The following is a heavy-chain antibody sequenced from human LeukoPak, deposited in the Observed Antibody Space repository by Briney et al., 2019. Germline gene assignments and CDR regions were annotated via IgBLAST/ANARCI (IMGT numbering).Heavy chain of an antibody. D-gene: IGHD2-2*01. V-gene: IGHV1-69*06. CDR2: IIAIFGTA. CDR3: HLLRGAPDDCSSTSCYDNGFDP. J-gene: IGHJ5*02. Sequence: ASVTVSCKASLGTLSRYAIRWVRQAPRQGLEWMGGIIAIFGTANYAQKFQGRDTITADTSTSTASMELSSLSSEDTAVYYCHLLRGAPDDCSSTSCYDNGFDPWGQGTLVTVSA. CDR1: LGTLSRYA.